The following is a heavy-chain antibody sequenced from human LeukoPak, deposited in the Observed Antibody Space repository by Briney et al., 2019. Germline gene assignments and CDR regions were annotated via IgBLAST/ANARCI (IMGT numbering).Heavy chain of an antibody. Sequence: PGGSLRLSCAASGFTFNNYAMNWVRQAPGKGLEWVSSISSDSSYIYYADSVKGRFTISRDNAKNSLYLQMNSLRAEDTAVYYCARGSVGGGNYFDYWGQGTLVTVSS. D-gene: IGHD3-16*01. CDR3: ARGSVGGGNYFDY. J-gene: IGHJ4*02. CDR2: ISSDSSYI. CDR1: GFTFNNYA. V-gene: IGHV3-21*01.